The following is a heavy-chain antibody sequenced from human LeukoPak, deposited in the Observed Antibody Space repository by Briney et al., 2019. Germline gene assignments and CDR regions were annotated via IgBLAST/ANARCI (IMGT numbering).Heavy chain of an antibody. D-gene: IGHD3-16*01. J-gene: IGHJ4*01. CDR1: GFTFSNIG. CDR3: VKDHKSGRFFDF. CDR2: IPGRGDYT. Sequence: GSVRLSCVTSGFTFSNIGMNWVGQAPGKGLEWVAAIPGRGDYTYYADSLRGRFSISRDNSKSTLYLQMTSLRAEDTAIYYCVKDHKSGRFFDFWGHVTLVSVSS. V-gene: IGHV3-23*01.